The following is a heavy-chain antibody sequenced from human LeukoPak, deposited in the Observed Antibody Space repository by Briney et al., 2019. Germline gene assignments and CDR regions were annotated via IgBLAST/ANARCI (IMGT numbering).Heavy chain of an antibody. Sequence: KSGGSLRLSCAASGFTFSSYGMNWVRQAPGKGLEWVSCTGSSRSYSFYGDPVKGRFTISRDDAKNSLYLQMNSLRVEDTAVYYCARGNDWFDPWGQGTLVTVSS. D-gene: IGHD3-10*01. CDR1: GFTFSSYG. V-gene: IGHV3-21*06. CDR3: ARGNDWFDP. CDR2: TGSSRSYS. J-gene: IGHJ5*02.